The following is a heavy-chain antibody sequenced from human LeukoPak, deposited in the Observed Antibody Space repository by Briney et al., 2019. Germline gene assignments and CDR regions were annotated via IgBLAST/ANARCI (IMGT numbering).Heavy chain of an antibody. CDR1: GDSISIGDQY. Sequence: SQTLSLPCSLSGDSISIGDQYCTWFPQPPVRGFEWIGYIFSSGGPLFHPFLKSQIAISLDTSKNQFSLKVTSMTAADTAVYFCARQKIRENIIQESYWGQGTLVTVSS. CDR3: ARQKIRENIIQESY. V-gene: IGHV4-30-4*08. J-gene: IGHJ4*02. CDR2: IFSSGGP. D-gene: IGHD3-10*01.